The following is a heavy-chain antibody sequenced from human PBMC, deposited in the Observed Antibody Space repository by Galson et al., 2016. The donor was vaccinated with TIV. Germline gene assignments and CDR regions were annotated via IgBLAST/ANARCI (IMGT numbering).Heavy chain of an antibody. CDR2: TIPMFGTA. Sequence: QSGAEVKKPGSSVKVSCKASGGTLSNYAISWVRQALRQGLECMGGTIPMFGTANYAQKFQGRVTITTDESTSTAYMELSSLKSEETAVYYCARGVGTVMGQYYMDVWGKGTTVTVSS. CDR3: ARGVGTVMGQYYMDV. CDR1: GGTLSNYA. J-gene: IGHJ6*03. V-gene: IGHV1-69*05. D-gene: IGHD5-18*01.